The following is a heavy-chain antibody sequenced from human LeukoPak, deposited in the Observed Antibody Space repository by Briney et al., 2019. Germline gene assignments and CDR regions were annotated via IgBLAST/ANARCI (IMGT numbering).Heavy chain of an antibody. J-gene: IGHJ5*02. Sequence: SETLSLTCTVSGGSISSGGYYWSWIRQHPGKGLEWIGYIYYSGSTYYNPSLKSRVTISVDTSKNQFSLKLSSVTAADTAVYYCARCRDGYNYGDNWFDPWGQGTLVTVSS. CDR3: ARCRDGYNYGDNWFDP. CDR2: IYYSGST. CDR1: GGSISSGGYY. V-gene: IGHV4-31*03. D-gene: IGHD5-24*01.